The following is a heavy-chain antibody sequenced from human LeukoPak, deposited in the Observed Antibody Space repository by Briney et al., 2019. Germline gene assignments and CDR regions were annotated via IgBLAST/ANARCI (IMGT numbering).Heavy chain of an antibody. CDR3: ARETRLDKTKCGVLIVLPVMDV. V-gene: IGHV4-4*02. CDR2: ISHGGST. D-gene: IGHD3-3*01. Sequence: PSETLSLTCAVSGGSISSTNWWFLVRPSPGKGLEWSGEISHGGSTNYTPFLKRRLTISVDKSKNQFSVNLSSVTAADTAVYYCARETRLDKTKCGVLIVLPVMDVWGKGTTVTVSS. CDR1: GGSISSTNW. J-gene: IGHJ6*04.